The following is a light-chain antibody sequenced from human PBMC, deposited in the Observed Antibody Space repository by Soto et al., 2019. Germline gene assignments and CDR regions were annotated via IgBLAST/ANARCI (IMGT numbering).Light chain of an antibody. CDR3: QAWDSSTVV. CDR2: EDS. J-gene: IGLJ2*01. Sequence: SYELTQPPSVSVSPGQTASITCSGDKLGDKYACWYKQKTGQSPVLVIYEDSKRPSGIPERFSGSNSGNTATLTISGTQAMDEADYYCQAWDSSTVVFGGGTKVTVL. V-gene: IGLV3-1*01. CDR1: KLGDKY.